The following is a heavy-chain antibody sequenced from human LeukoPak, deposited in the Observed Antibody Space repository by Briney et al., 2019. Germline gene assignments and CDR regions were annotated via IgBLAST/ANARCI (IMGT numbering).Heavy chain of an antibody. J-gene: IGHJ6*02. D-gene: IGHD3-9*01. CDR2: IYYSGST. CDR1: GGSISSGGYY. Sequence: PSQTLSLTCTVSGGSISSGGYYWSWIRQPPGKGLEWIGYIYYSGSTNYNPSLKSRVTISVDTSKNQFSLKLSSVTAADTAVYYCASASRQRYYDILTGYYEWGYYYGMDVWGQGTTVTVSS. CDR3: ASASRQRYYDILTGYYEWGYYYGMDV. V-gene: IGHV4-61*08.